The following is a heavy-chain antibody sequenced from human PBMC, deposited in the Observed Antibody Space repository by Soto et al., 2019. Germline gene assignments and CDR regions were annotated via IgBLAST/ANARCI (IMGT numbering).Heavy chain of an antibody. CDR1: GGSIYSYY. J-gene: IGHJ4*02. D-gene: IGHD1-26*01. V-gene: IGHV4-59*08. CDR3: ARHNLEGGYRYFDN. CDR2: VCYGGHT. Sequence: SETLSLTSTISGGSIYSYYCSSIREPPWKRMEWIGYVCYGGHTSDRLTFVSRVAISVDTCKNQFSLRLSSLTATDTAVYYCARHNLEGGYRYFDNWGQGTLVTVSS.